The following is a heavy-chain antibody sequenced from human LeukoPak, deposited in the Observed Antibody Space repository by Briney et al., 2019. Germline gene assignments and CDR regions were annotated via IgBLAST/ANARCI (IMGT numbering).Heavy chain of an antibody. CDR1: GGSISSYY. CDR2: IYTSGST. Sequence: PSETLSLTCTVSGGSISSYYWSWIRQAAGKGLEWIGRIYTSGSTNYNPSLKSGVTMSVDTSKNQFSLKLSSVTAADTAVYYCAREVVVVPASLDPWGQGTLVTVSS. CDR3: AREVVVVPASLDP. J-gene: IGHJ5*02. D-gene: IGHD2-2*01. V-gene: IGHV4-4*07.